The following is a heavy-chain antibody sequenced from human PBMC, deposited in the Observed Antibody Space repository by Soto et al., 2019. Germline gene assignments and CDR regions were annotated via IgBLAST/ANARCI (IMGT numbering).Heavy chain of an antibody. CDR1: GFSLSSTRMA. CDR2: IYWDDDK. J-gene: IGHJ4*02. Sequence: QITLKESGPTLVKPTQTLTLTCTFSGFSLSSTRMAVGWIRQPPGKALEWVALIYWDDDKRYSPFLKSRLTITKDTSNNQVVLTMSNMDPVDTARYYCAHIVVAGLGYYFDYWGQGTLVTVSS. D-gene: IGHD6-19*01. V-gene: IGHV2-5*02. CDR3: AHIVVAGLGYYFDY.